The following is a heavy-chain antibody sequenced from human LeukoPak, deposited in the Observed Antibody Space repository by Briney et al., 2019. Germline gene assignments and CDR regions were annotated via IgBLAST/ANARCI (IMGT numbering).Heavy chain of an antibody. CDR1: GFTVSSNY. Sequence: GGSLRLSCAASGFTVSSNYMSWVRQAPGKGLEWVSVIYSGGSAYFADSVKGRFTISRDNSKNTLYLRMNSLRAEDTAVYYCARDRRDRGTYYADYWGQGTLVTVSS. CDR3: ARDRRDRGTYYADY. D-gene: IGHD1-26*01. J-gene: IGHJ4*02. CDR2: IYSGGSA. V-gene: IGHV3-53*01.